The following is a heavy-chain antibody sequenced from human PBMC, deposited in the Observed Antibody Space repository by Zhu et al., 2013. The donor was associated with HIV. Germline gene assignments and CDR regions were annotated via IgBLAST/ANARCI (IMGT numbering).Heavy chain of an antibody. Sequence: QVQLVQSGAEVKKPGASVKVSCKASGYTFTSYYMHWVRQAPGQGLEWMGIINPSGGSPTYAQKFQGRVTMTRDTSTSTVYMELSSLTSEDTAVYYCARGRRYCSSTSCHRNYYYYMDVWGKGTTVTVSS. D-gene: IGHD2-2*02. J-gene: IGHJ6*03. V-gene: IGHV1-46*01. CDR3: ARGRRYCSSTSCHRNYYYYMDV. CDR2: INPSGGSP. CDR1: GYTFTSYY.